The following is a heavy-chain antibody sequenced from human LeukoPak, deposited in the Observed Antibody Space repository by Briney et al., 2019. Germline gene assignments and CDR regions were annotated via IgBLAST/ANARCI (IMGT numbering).Heavy chain of an antibody. J-gene: IGHJ4*02. CDR3: ATDRGSGTYYSLFDT. Sequence: GGSLRLSCAASGFTFSSYGMHWVRQAPGKGLEWVAVISYDGSNKYYADSVKGRVTISRDNSKNTLYMQMDSLRAEDTAVYYCATDRGSGTYYSLFDTWGQGTLVTVSS. CDR2: ISYDGSNK. CDR1: GFTFSSYG. D-gene: IGHD3-10*01. V-gene: IGHV3-30*03.